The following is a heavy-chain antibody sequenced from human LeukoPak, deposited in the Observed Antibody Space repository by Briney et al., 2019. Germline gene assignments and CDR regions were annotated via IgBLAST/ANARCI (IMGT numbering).Heavy chain of an antibody. CDR1: GGSFSGYY. CDR3: ARCVIAGAPYYYYYYGMDV. D-gene: IGHD6-13*01. CDR2: INHSGST. Sequence: SETLSLTCAVYGGSFSGYYWSWIRQPPGKGLEWIGEINHSGSTNYNPSLKSRVTISVDTSKNQFSLKLSSVTAADTAVYYCARCVIAGAPYYYYYYGMDVWGQGTTVTVSS. V-gene: IGHV4-34*01. J-gene: IGHJ6*02.